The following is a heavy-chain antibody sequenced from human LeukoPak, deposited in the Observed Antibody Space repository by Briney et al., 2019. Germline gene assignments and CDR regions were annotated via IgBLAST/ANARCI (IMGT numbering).Heavy chain of an antibody. CDR3: ARGYCSGGSCYSSPFDY. CDR2: IYYSGST. J-gene: IGHJ4*02. V-gene: IGHV4-59*01. CDR1: GGSFSGYY. Sequence: SETLSLTCAVYGGSFSGYYWSWIRQPPGKGLEWIGYIYYSGSTNYNPSLKSRVTISVDTSKNQFSLKLSSVTAADTAVYYCARGYCSGGSCYSSPFDYWGQGTLVTVSS. D-gene: IGHD2-15*01.